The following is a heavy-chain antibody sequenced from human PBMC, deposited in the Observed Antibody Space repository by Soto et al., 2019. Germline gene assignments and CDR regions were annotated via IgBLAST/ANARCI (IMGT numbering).Heavy chain of an antibody. V-gene: IGHV1-69*13. CDR2: IIPIFGTA. J-gene: IGHJ6*02. CDR1: GGTFSSYA. Sequence: SVKVSCKASGGTFSSYAISWVRQAPGQGLEWMGGIIPIFGTANYAQKFQGRVTITADESTSTAYMELSSLRSEDTAVYYCARGKITFGGVISHPGMDVWGQGTTVTVSS. CDR3: ARGKITFGGVISHPGMDV. D-gene: IGHD3-16*02.